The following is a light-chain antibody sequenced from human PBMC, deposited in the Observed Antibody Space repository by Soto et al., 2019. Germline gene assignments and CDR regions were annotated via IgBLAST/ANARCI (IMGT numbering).Light chain of an antibody. CDR2: GAF. V-gene: IGKV3-20*01. J-gene: IGKJ1*01. CDR3: QHYANSVWT. CDR1: QSVSSTS. Sequence: IVLTQSPGTLSLSPGERATLSCRASQSVSSTSLDWYQQKPGQAPRLLIYGAFNRATGIPDRFSGSASGTDFTLTLSRLEAEDFGVYYCQHYANSVWTFGQGTTVEIK.